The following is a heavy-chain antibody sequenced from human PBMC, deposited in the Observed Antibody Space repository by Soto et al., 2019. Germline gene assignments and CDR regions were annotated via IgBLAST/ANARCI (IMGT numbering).Heavy chain of an antibody. CDR2: IYYSGST. CDR1: GGSIISGGYY. V-gene: IGHV4-31*03. CDR3: ARVFGFGGMDV. J-gene: IGHJ6*02. D-gene: IGHD3-10*01. Sequence: PLEILSLTCTVSGGSIISGGYYWSWIRQHPGKGLEWIGYIYYSGSTYYNPSLKSRVTISVDTSKNQFSLKLSSVTAADTAVYYCARVFGFGGMDVWGQGTTVTVSS.